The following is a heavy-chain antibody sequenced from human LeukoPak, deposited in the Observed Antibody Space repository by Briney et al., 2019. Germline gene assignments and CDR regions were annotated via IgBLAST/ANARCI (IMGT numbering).Heavy chain of an antibody. D-gene: IGHD6-19*01. J-gene: IGHJ4*02. Sequence: GGSLRLSCAASRFTFNNYCMSWVRQAPGKGLEWVANIKLDGSEKFYVDSVKGRFTISRDNAKNSLCLQMNSLRAEDTAIYYCAKGSGSIAVDNLCVYCGPGTLVTVSS. CDR3: AKGSGSIAVDNLCVY. CDR1: RFTFNNYC. V-gene: IGHV3-7*03. CDR2: IKLDGSEK.